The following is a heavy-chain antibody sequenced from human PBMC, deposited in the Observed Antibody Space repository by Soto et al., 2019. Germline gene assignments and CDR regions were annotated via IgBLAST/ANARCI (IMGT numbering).Heavy chain of an antibody. CDR1: GFTVSSNY. CDR3: ARVGLDYDILTGYYYYFDY. Sequence: GGSLRLSCAASGFTVSSNYMSWVRQAPGKGLEWVSVIYSGGSTYYADSVKGRFTISRDNSKNTLYLQMNSLRAEDTAVYYCARVGLDYDILTGYYYYFDYWGQGTLVTVSS. J-gene: IGHJ4*02. D-gene: IGHD3-9*01. CDR2: IYSGGST. V-gene: IGHV3-66*01.